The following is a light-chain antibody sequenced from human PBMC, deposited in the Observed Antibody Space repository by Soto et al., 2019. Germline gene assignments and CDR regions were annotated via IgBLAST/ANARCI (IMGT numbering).Light chain of an antibody. J-gene: IGLJ1*01. CDR1: ISDIGAYNF. CDR3: CSYAGSSASYV. CDR2: HVT. Sequence: QSVLTQPASVSGSPGQSITISCTGTISDIGAYNFVSWYQQLPGKAPQLVIYHVTHRPSGVSDRFSGSRSGNTASLTISGLQAEDEADYYCCSYAGSSASYVFGTGTKVTVL. V-gene: IGLV2-23*02.